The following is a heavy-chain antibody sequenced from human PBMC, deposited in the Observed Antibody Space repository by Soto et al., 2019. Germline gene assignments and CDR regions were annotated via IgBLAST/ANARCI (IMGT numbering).Heavy chain of an antibody. Sequence: SETLSLTCTVSGGSISSGGYYWSWIRQHPGKGLEWIGYIYYSGSTYYNPSLKSRVTISVDTSKNQFSLKLSSVTAADTAVYYCARVSYYYDSSPLDYWGHGTLVTVSS. CDR1: GGSISSGGYY. CDR2: IYYSGST. CDR3: ARVSYYYDSSPLDY. D-gene: IGHD3-22*01. V-gene: IGHV4-31*03. J-gene: IGHJ4*01.